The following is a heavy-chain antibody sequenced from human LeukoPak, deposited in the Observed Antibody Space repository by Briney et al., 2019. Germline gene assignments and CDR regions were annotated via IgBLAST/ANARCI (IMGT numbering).Heavy chain of an antibody. V-gene: IGHV3-21*01. CDR1: GFYFSSYS. CDR2: INSGSTYM. J-gene: IGHJ6*03. D-gene: IGHD1-1*01. CDR3: ARVEATTGRNYHYYYMGV. Sequence: GGSLRLSCGASGFYFSSYSMNWVRQAPGKGLEWVSSINSGSTYMYYADSVKGRFTISRDNAKNSLHLQMYSLRAEDTAVYFCARVEATTGRNYHYYYMGVWGKGTTVTVSS.